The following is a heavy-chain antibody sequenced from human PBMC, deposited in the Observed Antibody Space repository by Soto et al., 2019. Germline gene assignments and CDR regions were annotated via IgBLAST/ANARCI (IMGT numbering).Heavy chain of an antibody. V-gene: IGHV4-39*01. D-gene: IGHD3-10*01. J-gene: IGHJ4*02. Sequence: SETLSLTXSVSGGSISTSSYFWGWIRQPPGKGLEWVGAVHYSGSANYRSSLQSRVTISVDTSQNQFSLRLRSVTAADTAVYYRARHRWGSGSYSGLLDFWGQGALVTVSS. CDR3: ARHRWGSGSYSGLLDF. CDR1: GGSISTSSYF. CDR2: VHYSGSA.